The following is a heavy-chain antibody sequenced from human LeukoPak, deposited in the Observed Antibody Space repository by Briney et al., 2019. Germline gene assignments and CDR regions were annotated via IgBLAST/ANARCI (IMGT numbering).Heavy chain of an antibody. Sequence: GGSLRLSCSGSGFTFSVYSMNWVRQAPGKGLEWVSSITSKSNYIYYADSVKGRFTISRDNAMNSVFLQLNSLRAEDSAVYYCTSGLIAIESDNNLYQYMDVWGKGTTVTASS. CDR2: ITSKSNYI. J-gene: IGHJ6*03. D-gene: IGHD2-21*01. V-gene: IGHV3-21*01. CDR1: GFTFSVYS. CDR3: TSGLIAIESDNNLYQYMDV.